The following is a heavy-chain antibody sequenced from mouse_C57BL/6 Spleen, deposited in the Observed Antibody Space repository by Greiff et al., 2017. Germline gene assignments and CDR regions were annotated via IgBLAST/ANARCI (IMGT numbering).Heavy chain of an antibody. CDR1: GFSLTSSG. J-gene: IGHJ1*03. CDR3: ARHDYGTGFDV. Sequence: QVQLKQSGPGLVAPSQSLSITCTVSGFSLTSSGVHWVRQPPGKGLEWLVVIWSDGSTTYHSALHSSLSISKDNSKSQVFLKMNSLQTDDTAMYYCARHDYGTGFDVWGTGTTVTVSS. V-gene: IGHV2-6-1*01. D-gene: IGHD1-1*01. CDR2: IWSDGST.